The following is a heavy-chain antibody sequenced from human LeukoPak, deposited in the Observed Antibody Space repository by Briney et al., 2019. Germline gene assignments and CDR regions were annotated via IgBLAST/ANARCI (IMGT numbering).Heavy chain of an antibody. Sequence: PGGSLRLSCAASGFTFSSYSMNWVRQAPGKGLEWVSYISSSSSTIYYADSVKGRFTISRDNAKNSLYLQMNSLRAEDTAVYYCASREYSSFDYWGQGTLVTVSS. CDR3: ASREYSSFDY. D-gene: IGHD6-6*01. CDR1: GFTFSSYS. J-gene: IGHJ4*02. CDR2: ISSSSSTI. V-gene: IGHV3-48*01.